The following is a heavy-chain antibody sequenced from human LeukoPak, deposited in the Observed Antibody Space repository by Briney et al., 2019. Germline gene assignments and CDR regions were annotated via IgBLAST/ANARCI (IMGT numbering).Heavy chain of an antibody. Sequence: GGSLRLSCAASGFTFSSYSMDWVRQAPGEGLEWVSSIVKGRFTISRDNAKKSLYLQMNSLRAEDTAVYYCARVGGITLALAPSPFPDYNYYYMDVWGKGTTVTVSS. CDR3: ARVGGITLALAPSPFPDYNYYYMDV. CDR2: I. CDR1: GFTFSSYS. J-gene: IGHJ6*03. V-gene: IGHV3-21*01. D-gene: IGHD3-10*01.